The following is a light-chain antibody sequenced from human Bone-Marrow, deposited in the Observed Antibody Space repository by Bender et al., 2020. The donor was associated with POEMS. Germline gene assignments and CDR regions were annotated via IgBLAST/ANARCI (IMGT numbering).Light chain of an antibody. CDR2: EVS. J-gene: IGLJ2*01. CDR3: NSYSSSSTLHVV. V-gene: IGLV2-14*01. Sequence: HSALTQPASVSGSPGQSITISCTGTSSDVGGYNYVSWYQQHPGKAPKLIIYEVSNRPSGVSNRFSGSKSGNTASLTISGLQAEDETDYYCNSYSSSSTLHVVFGGGTKVIVL. CDR1: SSDVGGYNY.